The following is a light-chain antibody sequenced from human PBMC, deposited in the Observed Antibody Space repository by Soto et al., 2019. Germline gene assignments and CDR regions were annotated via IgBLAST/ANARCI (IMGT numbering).Light chain of an antibody. J-gene: IGKJ3*01. CDR3: QKYNRAPPFT. CDR2: AAS. Sequence: DIQMTQSPSSLSASVGDRVTITCRASHDISNYLAWYQQKPGKVPKVLIYAASTLQSGVPSRFSGGGSGTDFTLTISSLQPEDVATYYCQKYNRAPPFTFGPGTKVDIK. CDR1: HDISNY. V-gene: IGKV1-27*01.